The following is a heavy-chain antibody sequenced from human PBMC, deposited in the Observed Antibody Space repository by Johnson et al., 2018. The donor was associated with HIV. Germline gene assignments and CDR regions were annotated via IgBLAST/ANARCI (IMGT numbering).Heavy chain of an antibody. D-gene: IGHD1-26*01. J-gene: IGHJ3*02. Sequence: QVQLVESGGGLVKPGGSLRLSCAASGFTFSDYYMSWIRQAPGKGLEWVSYISSSGSTIYYADSVKGRFTISSDNAKNSLYLQMNSLRAEDTAVYYCARERSYPSGWDRDAFDIWDQGTMVTVSS. CDR3: ARERSYPSGWDRDAFDI. V-gene: IGHV3-11*04. CDR2: ISSSGSTI. CDR1: GFTFSDYY.